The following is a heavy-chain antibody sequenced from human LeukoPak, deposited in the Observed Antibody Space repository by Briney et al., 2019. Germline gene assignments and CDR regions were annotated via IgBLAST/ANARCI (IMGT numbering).Heavy chain of an antibody. V-gene: IGHV1-69*02. CDR1: GGTFSSYT. D-gene: IGHD6-13*01. Sequence: ASVKVSXKASGGTFSSYTISWVRQAPGQGLEWMGRIIPILGIANYAQKFQGRVTITADKSTSTAYMELSSLRSEDTAVYYCASQTSYSSSWYTDYWGQGTLVTVSS. CDR3: ASQTSYSSSWYTDY. CDR2: IIPILGIA. J-gene: IGHJ4*02.